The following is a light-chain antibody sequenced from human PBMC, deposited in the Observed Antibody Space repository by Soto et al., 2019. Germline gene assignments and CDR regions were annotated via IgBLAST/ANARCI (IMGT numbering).Light chain of an antibody. CDR1: QSISSF. CDR2: AAS. V-gene: IGKV1-39*01. J-gene: IGKJ1*01. CDR3: QQSYSSPPT. Sequence: DIQMTQSPSSLSASVGDRVTITCRASQSISSFLNWYQQKPGKAPKLLIYAASTLQRGVPSRFSGSGSATDFTLTISSLQPEDFATYYCQQSYSSPPTFGQGTKVEIK.